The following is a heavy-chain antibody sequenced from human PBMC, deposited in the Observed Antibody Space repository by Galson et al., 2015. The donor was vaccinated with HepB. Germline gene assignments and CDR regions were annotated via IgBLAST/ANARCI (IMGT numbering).Heavy chain of an antibody. J-gene: IGHJ2*01. CDR2: IAGIDGTT. CDR1: GFTVRGYG. CDR3: SRLGHFTLGVAATGWFFDL. D-gene: IGHD2-15*01. Sequence: SLRLSCAESGFTVRGYGVTWGRQAPGKGLEWVSGIAGIDGTTFYAHSVKGRFTISRERSKRTVYLPLDSLRADATAIYFRSRLGHFTLGVAATGWFFDLWGRGTLVTGSS. V-gene: IGHV3-23*01.